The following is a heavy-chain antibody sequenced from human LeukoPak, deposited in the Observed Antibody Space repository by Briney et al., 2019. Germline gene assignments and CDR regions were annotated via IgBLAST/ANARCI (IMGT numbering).Heavy chain of an antibody. V-gene: IGHV4-61*01. CDR2: IYYSGST. CDR1: GGSVSSGSYY. D-gene: IGHD3-10*01. J-gene: IGHJ5*02. CDR3: ATTLSGSTSHNWFDP. Sequence: SETLSLTCTVSGGSVSSGSYYWSWIRQPPGKGLEWIGYIYYSGSTNYNPSLKSRVTISVDTSKNQFSLKLSSVTAADTAVYYCATTLSGSTSHNWFDPWGQGTLVTVSS.